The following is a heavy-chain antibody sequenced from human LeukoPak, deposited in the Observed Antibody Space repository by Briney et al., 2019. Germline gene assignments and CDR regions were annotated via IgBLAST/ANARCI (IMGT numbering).Heavy chain of an antibody. V-gene: IGHV3-30*03. D-gene: IGHD3-10*01. J-gene: IGHJ1*01. CDR3: ARDIGDTAHITMVRELVFQH. CDR1: GFTFSHNG. CDR2: ISYDGSNK. Sequence: GGSLRLSCAASGFTFSHNGMHWVRQAPGKGLEGVAVISYDGSNKQYGDSVKGRFTISRDNSQNTLYLQMNSLRAEDTAVYYCARDIGDTAHITMVRELVFQHWGQGTLVTVSS.